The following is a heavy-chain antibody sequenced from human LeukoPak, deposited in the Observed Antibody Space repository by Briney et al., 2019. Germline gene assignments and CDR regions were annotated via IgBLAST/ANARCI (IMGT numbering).Heavy chain of an antibody. CDR2: IHSDGSDK. CDR3: AKDSGGRGWYFFDI. V-gene: IGHV3-30*02. D-gene: IGHD6-19*01. J-gene: IGHJ3*02. Sequence: GGSLRLSCAASGFTFSSYGMHWVRQAPGKGLQWVTFIHSDGSDKNYADSVKGRFTISRDNSKNTVYLQMNSLRAEDTAVYYCAKDSGGRGWYFFDIWGQGTMVSVSS. CDR1: GFTFSSYG.